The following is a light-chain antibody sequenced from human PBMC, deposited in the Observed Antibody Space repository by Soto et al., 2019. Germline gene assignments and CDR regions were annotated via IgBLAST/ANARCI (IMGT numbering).Light chain of an antibody. CDR2: WAS. J-gene: IGKJ4*01. CDR1: QSVLYSPNNKNY. Sequence: DIVMTQSPDSLAVSLGERATINCKSSQSVLYSPNNKNYLAWYQHKPGQTPKLLIYWASTRESGVPDRFSGSGSGTDFTLTISSLQAEDVAVYYCQQYYKTVPLTFGGGTRVEIK. CDR3: QQYYKTVPLT. V-gene: IGKV4-1*01.